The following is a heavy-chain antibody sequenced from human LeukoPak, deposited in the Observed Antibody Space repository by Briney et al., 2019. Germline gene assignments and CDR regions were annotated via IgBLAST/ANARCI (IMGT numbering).Heavy chain of an antibody. CDR2: ISSSSYI. CDR3: ARLSAPRFSSGWYFDY. D-gene: IGHD6-19*01. Sequence: GGSLRLSCAASGFTFSSYRMNWVRQAPGKGLEWVSSISSSSYIYYADSVKGRFTISRDNAKNSLYLQMNNLRAEDTAVYYCARLSAPRFSSGWYFDYWGQGTLVTVSS. CDR1: GFTFSSYR. V-gene: IGHV3-21*01. J-gene: IGHJ4*02.